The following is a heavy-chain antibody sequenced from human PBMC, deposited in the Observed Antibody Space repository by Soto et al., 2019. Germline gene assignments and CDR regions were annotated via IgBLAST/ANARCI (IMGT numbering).Heavy chain of an antibody. CDR2: ISGSGDST. CDR1: GFTFSTYA. V-gene: IGHV3-23*01. D-gene: IGHD6-19*01. CDR3: AKERSSGWSFDY. J-gene: IGHJ4*02. Sequence: GGSLRLSCAASGFTFSTYAMNWVRQAPGKGLEWVSGISGSGDSTYYADSVKGRFTVSRDNSRNTLYLQMNSLRAEDTAVFYCAKERSSGWSFDYWGQGTLVTVSS.